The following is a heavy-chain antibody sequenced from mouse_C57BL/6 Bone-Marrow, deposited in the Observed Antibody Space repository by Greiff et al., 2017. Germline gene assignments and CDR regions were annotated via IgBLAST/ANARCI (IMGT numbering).Heavy chain of an antibody. Sequence: QVQLKESGPGLVQPSQSLSITCTVSGFSLTSYGVHWVRQSPGKGLEWLGVIWSGGSTDYNAAFISRLSISKDNSKSQVFFKMNSLQADDTAIYYCAREGVFSNWFAYWGQGTLVTVSA. CDR3: AREGVFSNWFAY. CDR1: GFSLTSYG. J-gene: IGHJ3*01. V-gene: IGHV2-2*01. CDR2: IWSGGST. D-gene: IGHD2-5*01.